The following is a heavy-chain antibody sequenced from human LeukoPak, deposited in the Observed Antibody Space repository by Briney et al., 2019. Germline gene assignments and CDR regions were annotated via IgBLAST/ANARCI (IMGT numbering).Heavy chain of an antibody. CDR1: GYTFTGYY. CDR2: INPNSGGT. Sequence: ASVKVSCTASGYTFTGYYMHWVRQAPGQGLEWMGWINPNSGGTNYAQKFQGRVTMTRDTSISTAYMELSRLRSDDTAVYYCASFPPLGYCSSTSCYNWFDPWGQGTLVTVSS. D-gene: IGHD2-2*01. V-gene: IGHV1-2*02. J-gene: IGHJ5*02. CDR3: ASFPPLGYCSSTSCYNWFDP.